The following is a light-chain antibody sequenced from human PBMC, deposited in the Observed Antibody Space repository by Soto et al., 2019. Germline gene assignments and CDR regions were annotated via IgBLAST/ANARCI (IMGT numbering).Light chain of an antibody. V-gene: IGKV3-11*01. CDR1: QAVNTR. Sequence: EIVLTQSPATLSSFPSDRVTLSCRASQAVNTRLAWYQHKPGQAPRLLIYLAPNRAAGVPARFSGSGSGTDFTLTISDVEPEDFAVYYCHQRQSWPRTFGQGTKVDIK. CDR3: HQRQSWPRT. CDR2: LAP. J-gene: IGKJ1*01.